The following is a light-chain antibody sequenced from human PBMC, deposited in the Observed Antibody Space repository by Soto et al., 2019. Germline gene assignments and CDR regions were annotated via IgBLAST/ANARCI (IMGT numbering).Light chain of an antibody. CDR1: QGISSA. J-gene: IGKJ2*01. Sequence: AIQLTQSPSSLSASVGDRVTITCRASQGISSALAWYQQKPGKAPKLLIYDASSLESGVPSRFSGSGSGTDFTLTISSLKPEDFATYYCQQFNSYRYTFGQGTQLEIK. CDR3: QQFNSYRYT. CDR2: DAS. V-gene: IGKV1-13*02.